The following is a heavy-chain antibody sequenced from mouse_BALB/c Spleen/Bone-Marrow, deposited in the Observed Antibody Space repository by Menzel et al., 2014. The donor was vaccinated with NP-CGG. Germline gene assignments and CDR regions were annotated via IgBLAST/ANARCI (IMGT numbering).Heavy chain of an antibody. V-gene: IGHV5-6-3*01. CDR2: ISGSGSST. CDR3: ARGRDWFDY. CDR1: GFTFSGYG. Sequence: EVLLVESGGGLVQPGGSLKLSCAASGFTFSGYGMSWVRQTPDKGLELVATISGSGSSTYYPDSVKGRFTISRDNARNTLYLQMSSLKSEGTAMYYCARGRDWFDYWGQGTSLPVSS. J-gene: IGHJ2*02. D-gene: IGHD3-3*01.